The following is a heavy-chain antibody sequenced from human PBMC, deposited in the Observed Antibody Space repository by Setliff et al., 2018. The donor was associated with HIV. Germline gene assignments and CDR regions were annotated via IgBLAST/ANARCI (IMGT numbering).Heavy chain of an antibody. CDR3: ARGSHGTSWTDY. D-gene: IGHD6-13*01. J-gene: IGHJ4*02. CDR2: IYYSGTT. Sequence: KPSETLSLTCTVSGGSISSTNYYWGWIRQTPGKGLEWIGSIYYSGTTYYNPSLKSRVTMSVDTSTSRLSLKVHSVTAADTAMHYCARGSHGTSWTDYWGQGTLVTVSS. V-gene: IGHV4-39*07. CDR1: GGSISSTNYY.